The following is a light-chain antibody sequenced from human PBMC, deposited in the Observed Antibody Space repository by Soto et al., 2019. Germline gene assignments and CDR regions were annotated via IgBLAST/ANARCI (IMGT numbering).Light chain of an antibody. CDR2: DAS. CDR1: QTVRNNY. V-gene: IGKV3-20*01. CDR3: QQFSSSPIT. J-gene: IGKJ4*01. Sequence: EFVLTQSPGTLSLSPGERATLSCRASQTVRNNYLAWYQQKPGQAPRLLIYDASSRATGIPDRFSGGGSGTDFTLTISRLEPEDFAVYYCQQFSSSPITFGGGPTVDIK.